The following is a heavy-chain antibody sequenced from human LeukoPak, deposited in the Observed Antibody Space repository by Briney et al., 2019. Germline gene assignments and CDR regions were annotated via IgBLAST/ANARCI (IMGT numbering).Heavy chain of an antibody. J-gene: IGHJ6*03. CDR1: GGTFSSYA. D-gene: IGHD1-1*01. CDR3: ARVGTAVDNYYYYMDV. CDR2: IIPIFGTA. Sequence: GASVKVSCKASGGTFSSYAISWVRQAPGQGLEWMGGIIPIFGTANYAQKFQGRVTITADKSTSTAYMELSSLRSEDTAVYYCARVGTAVDNYYYYMDVWGKGTTVTVSS. V-gene: IGHV1-69*06.